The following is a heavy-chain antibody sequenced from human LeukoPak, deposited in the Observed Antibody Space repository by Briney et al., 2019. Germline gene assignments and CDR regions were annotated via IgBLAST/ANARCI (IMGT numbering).Heavy chain of an antibody. D-gene: IGHD3-22*01. Sequence: PSQTLSLTCTVSGGSISSGGYYWSWIRQPPGKGLEWIGYIYHSGSTYCNPSLKSRVTISVDRSKNQFSLKLSSVTAADTAVYYCAGAPALFYDSSGYYSLQPFDYWGQGTLVTVSS. J-gene: IGHJ4*02. CDR1: GGSISSGGYY. CDR2: IYHSGST. CDR3: AGAPALFYDSSGYYSLQPFDY. V-gene: IGHV4-30-2*01.